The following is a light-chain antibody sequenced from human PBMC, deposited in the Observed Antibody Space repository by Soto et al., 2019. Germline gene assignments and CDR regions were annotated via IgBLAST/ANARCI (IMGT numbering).Light chain of an antibody. CDR2: DAS. CDR1: QSISSF. V-gene: IGKV1-5*01. J-gene: IGKJ5*01. Sequence: DIQMTQSPSSLSASVGDRVTITCRASQSISSFLAWYQQKPGKAPNLLIYDASSLASGVPSRFSGSGSGTEFTLTISSLQPDDFATYYCQQYNRYPITFGQGTRLEIK. CDR3: QQYNRYPIT.